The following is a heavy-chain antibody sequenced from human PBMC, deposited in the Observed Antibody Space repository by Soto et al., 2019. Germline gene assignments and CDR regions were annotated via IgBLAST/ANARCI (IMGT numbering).Heavy chain of an antibody. CDR1: GFTFSNFA. CDR2: ISNSFSDGNT. CDR3: AKVFSPEGGNYFDY. Sequence: PGGSLRLSCAASGFTFSNFAMNWVRQAPGKGLEWVSAISNSFSDGNTHYADSVKGRFTISRHNDKNTVFLEMNGLRADDTAVYYCAKVFSPEGGNYFDYWGPGTLVTVSS. V-gene: IGHV3-23*01. J-gene: IGHJ4*02.